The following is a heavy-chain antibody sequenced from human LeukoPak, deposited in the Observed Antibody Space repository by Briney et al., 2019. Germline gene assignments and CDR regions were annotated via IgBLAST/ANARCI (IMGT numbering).Heavy chain of an antibody. J-gene: IGHJ4*02. CDR3: ARSFTMVRGDYFDY. V-gene: IGHV3-48*04. D-gene: IGHD3-10*01. CDR2: ISSSGATK. Sequence: GGSLRLSCAASGFTFSNYGMSWVRQAPGKGLEWVSYISSSGATKYHADSVKGRFTMSRDNAKNSLYLQMNSLRAEDTAVYYCARSFTMVRGDYFDYWGQGTLVTVSS. CDR1: GFTFSNYG.